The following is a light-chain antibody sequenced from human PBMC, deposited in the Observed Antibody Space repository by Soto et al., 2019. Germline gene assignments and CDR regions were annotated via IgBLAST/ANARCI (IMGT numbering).Light chain of an antibody. J-gene: IGKJ1*01. Sequence: DIQVTQSPSTLSASVGDRVTITCLASASISSWLAWYQQKPGKAPKLLIYDASSLESGVPSRFSGSGSGTEFTLTISSLQPDDFATYYCQQYNSYSRKFGQGTKVDIK. CDR3: QQYNSYSRK. V-gene: IGKV1-5*01. CDR2: DAS. CDR1: ASISSW.